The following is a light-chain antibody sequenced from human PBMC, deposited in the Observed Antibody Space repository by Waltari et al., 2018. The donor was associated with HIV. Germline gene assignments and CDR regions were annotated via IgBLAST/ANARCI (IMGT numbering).Light chain of an antibody. CDR2: RNN. V-gene: IGLV1-47*01. Sequence: QSVLTQPPSASGTPGQRVTISCSGSSSNIGSNYVYWYQQLPGTAPKLLLYRNNRRPSGVPDRFSGSKSGISASLAISGLRSEDEADYYCAAWGNSLSLLFGGGTKLTVL. J-gene: IGLJ2*01. CDR3: AAWGNSLSLL. CDR1: SSNIGSNY.